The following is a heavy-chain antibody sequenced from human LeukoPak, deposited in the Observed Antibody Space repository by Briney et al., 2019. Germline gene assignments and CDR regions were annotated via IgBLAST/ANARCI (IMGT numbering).Heavy chain of an antibody. J-gene: IGHJ4*02. Sequence: SETLSLTCTVSGGSISSYYWSWIRQPPGKGLEWIGYIYYSGSTNYNPSLKSRVTISVDTSKNQFSLKLSSVTAADTAVYYCASSRYFDWFGYFDYWGQGTLVTVSS. CDR3: ASSRYFDWFGYFDY. CDR1: GGSISSYY. D-gene: IGHD3-9*01. V-gene: IGHV4-59*01. CDR2: IYYSGST.